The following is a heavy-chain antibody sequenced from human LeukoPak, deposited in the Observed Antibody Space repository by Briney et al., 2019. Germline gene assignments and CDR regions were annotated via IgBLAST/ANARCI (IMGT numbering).Heavy chain of an antibody. J-gene: IGHJ6*03. CDR3: AGSYHYYMDV. CDR2: ISYIGST. V-gene: IGHV4-59*01. Sequence: SETLSLTXTVSGGSIRNYYWSWIRQPPGKGLEWIGYISYIGSTKYNPSLKSRVTISEDTSKKQFSLKLSSVTAADTAVYYCAGSYHYYMDVWGKGTTVTVSS. CDR1: GGSIRNYY.